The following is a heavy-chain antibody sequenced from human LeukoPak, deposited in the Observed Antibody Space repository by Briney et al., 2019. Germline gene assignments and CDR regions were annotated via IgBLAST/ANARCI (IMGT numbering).Heavy chain of an antibody. J-gene: IGHJ1*01. Sequence: GGSLRLSCAASGFTFSSYWMSWVRQAPGKGLEWVSAISGSGGSTYYADSVKGRFTISRDNSKNTLYLQMNSLRAEDTAVYYCAKYSSSLEYFQHWGQGTLVTVSS. CDR1: GFTFSSYW. V-gene: IGHV3-23*01. D-gene: IGHD6-13*01. CDR3: AKYSSSLEYFQH. CDR2: ISGSGGST.